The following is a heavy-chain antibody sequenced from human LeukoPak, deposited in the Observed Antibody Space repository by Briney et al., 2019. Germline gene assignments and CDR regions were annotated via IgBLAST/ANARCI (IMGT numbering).Heavy chain of an antibody. J-gene: IGHJ3*02. CDR2: INHSGST. CDR3: ARIVANPDAFDI. V-gene: IGHV4-61*03. D-gene: IGHD5-12*01. CDR1: GGSISSGSYY. Sequence: SETLSLTCTVSGGSISSGSYYWGWIRQPPGKGLEWIGEINHSGSTNYNPSLKSRVTISVDTSKNHFSLKLNSVTAADTAVYYCARIVANPDAFDIWGQGTMVTVSS.